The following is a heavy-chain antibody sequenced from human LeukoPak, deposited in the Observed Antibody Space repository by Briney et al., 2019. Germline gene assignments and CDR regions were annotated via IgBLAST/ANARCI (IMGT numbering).Heavy chain of an antibody. CDR3: ARSGYSSSSWYFDF. Sequence: SETQSLTCTVSGGSISSYYWSWIRQPPGKGLEWIGYIYYSGSTNYNPSLKSRVTISVDTSKNQFSLKLSSVTAADTAVYYCARSGYSSSSWYFDFWGRGTLVTVSS. D-gene: IGHD6-6*01. J-gene: IGHJ2*01. CDR2: IYYSGST. CDR1: GGSISSYY. V-gene: IGHV4-59*12.